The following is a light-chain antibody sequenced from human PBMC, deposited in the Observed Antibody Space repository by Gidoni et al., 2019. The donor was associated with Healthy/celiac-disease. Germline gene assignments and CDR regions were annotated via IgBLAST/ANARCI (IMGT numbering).Light chain of an antibody. Sequence: MTQSPATLSVSPGERAPLSCRASQSVSSNLAWYQQKPGQAPRLLIYGASNRDTGIPARFSGSGSGTEFTLTISSLQSEDFAVYYCQQYNNWPLTFGGGTKVEIK. CDR3: QQYNNWPLT. V-gene: IGKV3-15*01. CDR1: QSVSSN. J-gene: IGKJ4*01. CDR2: GAS.